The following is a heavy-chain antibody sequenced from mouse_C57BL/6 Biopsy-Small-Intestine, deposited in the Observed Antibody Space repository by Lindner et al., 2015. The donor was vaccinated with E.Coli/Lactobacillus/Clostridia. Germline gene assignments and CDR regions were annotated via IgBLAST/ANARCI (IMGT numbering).Heavy chain of an antibody. J-gene: IGHJ2*01. CDR1: GYTFSSYW. CDR2: IYPGDGDT. V-gene: IGHV1-80*01. Sequence: VQLQESGPELVKPGASVKISCKASGYTFSSYWMNWVKQRPGKGLEWIGQIYPGDGDTDYNGKFKGKATLTADKSSSTAYMHLSSLTSEDSAVYFCVRSGITFDYWGQGTTLTVPS. D-gene: IGHD1-1*01. CDR3: VRSGITFDY.